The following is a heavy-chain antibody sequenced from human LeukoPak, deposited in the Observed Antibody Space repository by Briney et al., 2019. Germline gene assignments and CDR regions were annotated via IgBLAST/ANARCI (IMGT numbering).Heavy chain of an antibody. CDR3: ARDDYSSSPYFDY. J-gene: IGHJ4*02. CDR1: GGTFSSYA. D-gene: IGHD6-6*01. V-gene: IGHV1-69*05. CDR2: IIPIFGTA. Sequence: SVKVSCKSSGGTFSSYAISCVRQPPGQGLEWMGRIIPIFGTANYAQKFQGRVTITTDESTSTDYMELSSLRSEDTAVYYCARDDYSSSPYFDYWGQGTLVTVSS.